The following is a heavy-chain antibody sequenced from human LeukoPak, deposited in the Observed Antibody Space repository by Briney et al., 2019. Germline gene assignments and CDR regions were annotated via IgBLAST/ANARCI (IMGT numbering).Heavy chain of an antibody. CDR1: GGSFSGYY. Sequence: SETLSLTCAVFGGSFSGYYWSWVRQPPGKGLEWIGEIVHSGSINYNPSLTSRVTISVDTSKNHFSLELTSVTAADTAVYFCARMGGGLFDYWGQGTLVTVSS. CDR3: ARMGGGLFDY. D-gene: IGHD4-23*01. CDR2: IVHSGSI. V-gene: IGHV4-34*12. J-gene: IGHJ4*02.